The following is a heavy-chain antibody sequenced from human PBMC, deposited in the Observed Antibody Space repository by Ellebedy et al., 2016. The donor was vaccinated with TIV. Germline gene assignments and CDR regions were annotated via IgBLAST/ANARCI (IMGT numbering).Heavy chain of an antibody. CDR2: ISGGGVDA. V-gene: IGHV3-11*03. CDR1: GFTFTDHY. Sequence: GGSLRLSXAASGFTFTDHYMSWIRQTPGKGLEWVSYISGGGVDAHYADSVAGRFTISRDNAKNSLFLQMNSLTGEDTATYYCATTPDYTSGVRKGIEYWGQGTLVTVSS. D-gene: IGHD2-2*02. J-gene: IGHJ4*02. CDR3: ATTPDYTSGVRKGIEY.